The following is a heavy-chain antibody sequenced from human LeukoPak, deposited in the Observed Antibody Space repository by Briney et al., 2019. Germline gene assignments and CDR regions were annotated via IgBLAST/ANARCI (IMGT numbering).Heavy chain of an antibody. CDR1: GFTFSGYS. CDR3: ARDRGIAARPGPSDAFDI. J-gene: IGHJ3*02. V-gene: IGHV3-21*01. CDR2: ISSSSYI. Sequence: GGSLRLSCAASGFTFSGYSMNWVRQAPGKGLEWVSSISSSSYIYYADSVKGRFTISRDNAKNSLYLQMNSLRAEDTAVYYCARDRGIAARPGPSDAFDIWGQGTMVTVSS. D-gene: IGHD6-6*01.